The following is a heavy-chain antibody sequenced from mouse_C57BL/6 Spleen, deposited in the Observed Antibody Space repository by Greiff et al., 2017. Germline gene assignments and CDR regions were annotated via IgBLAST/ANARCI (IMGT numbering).Heavy chain of an antibody. J-gene: IGHJ3*01. CDR1: GFTFSDYG. Sequence: EVKVVESGGGLVKPGGSLKLSCAASGFTFSDYGMHWVRQAPERGLEWVAYISSGSSTIYYADTVKGRFTISRDNAKNTLFLQMTSLRSEDTAMYYCANNYYAFAYWGQGTLVTVSA. V-gene: IGHV5-17*01. D-gene: IGHD1-1*01. CDR2: ISSGSSTI. CDR3: ANNYYAFAY.